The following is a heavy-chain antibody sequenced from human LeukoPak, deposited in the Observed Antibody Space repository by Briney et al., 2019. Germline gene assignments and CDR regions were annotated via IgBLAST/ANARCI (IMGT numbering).Heavy chain of an antibody. V-gene: IGHV3-11*01. CDR1: GFTFSDYY. Sequence: GGSLRLPCAASGFTFSDYYMTWIRQSPGKGLEWVSYISNSGSTIYYADSLKGRFTISRDNAKTSLYLQMNSLRAEDSAVYYCARRRECSGSSCYYFDYWGQGTLVTVSS. D-gene: IGHD1-26*01. J-gene: IGHJ4*02. CDR3: ARRRECSGSSCYYFDY. CDR2: ISNSGSTI.